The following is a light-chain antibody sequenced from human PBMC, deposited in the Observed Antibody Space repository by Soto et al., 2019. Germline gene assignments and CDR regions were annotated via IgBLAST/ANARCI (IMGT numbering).Light chain of an antibody. CDR2: GAS. J-gene: IGKJ4*01. CDR1: QSVSSSD. Sequence: EIVLTQSPGTLSLSPGDRATLSCRASQSVSSSDLAWYQQKPGQAPRLLIYGASTRATGIPDRFSGSGSGTDFTLTISRLEPEDFAVYYCQQRSNWPLTFGGGTKVEIK. V-gene: IGKV3D-20*02. CDR3: QQRSNWPLT.